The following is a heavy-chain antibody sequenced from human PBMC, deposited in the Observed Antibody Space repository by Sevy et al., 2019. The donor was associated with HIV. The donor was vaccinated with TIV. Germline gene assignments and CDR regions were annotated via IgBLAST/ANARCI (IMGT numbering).Heavy chain of an antibody. CDR1: GFTFSTYG. CDR3: ARDLEFYDYGDYGPAFMPDY. D-gene: IGHD4-17*01. Sequence: GGSLRLSCAASGFTFSTYGMHWVRQAPGKGLEWVAVIWFDGSNTYYADSVIGRFTISRDIAKKTLHLQMNSLRVEDTAVYYFARDLEFYDYGDYGPAFMPDYWGQGTLVTVSS. J-gene: IGHJ4*02. CDR2: IWFDGSNT. V-gene: IGHV3-33*01.